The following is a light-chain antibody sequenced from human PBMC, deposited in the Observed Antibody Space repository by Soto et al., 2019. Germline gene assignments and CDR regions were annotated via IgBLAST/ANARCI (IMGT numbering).Light chain of an antibody. CDR1: QSVSSSF. J-gene: IGKJ5*01. CDR3: QQYGSSP. Sequence: DIVLTQSPATLSVSPGEGATLSCRASQSVSSSFFWCEQNPGQAPRRLIXGASSRATGIPERFSGSGSGTDFTLTIRRLEPEEFAVYYCQQYGSSPFGQGTRLEIK. V-gene: IGKV3-20*01. CDR2: GAS.